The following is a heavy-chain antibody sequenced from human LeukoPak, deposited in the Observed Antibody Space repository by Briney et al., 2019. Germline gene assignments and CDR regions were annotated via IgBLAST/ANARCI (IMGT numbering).Heavy chain of an antibody. D-gene: IGHD3-10*01. CDR1: GGSISSYY. J-gene: IGHJ3*02. CDR3: ARPHGVPGAFDI. Sequence: PSETLSLTCTVSGGSISSYYWSWIRQPPGKGLDWIGYIYYNGITNYNPSLKSRVTISVDTSKNQFSLKLSSVTDADTAVYYCARPHGVPGAFDIWGQGTMVTVSS. V-gene: IGHV4-59*08. CDR2: IYYNGIT.